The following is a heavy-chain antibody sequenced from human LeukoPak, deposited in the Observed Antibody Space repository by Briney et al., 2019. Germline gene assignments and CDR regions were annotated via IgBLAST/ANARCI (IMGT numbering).Heavy chain of an antibody. CDR1: GDPTSTYH. D-gene: IGHD5-18*01. Sequence: SETVSLTCSVSGDPTSTYHWNWIRKSPGKGLEWIGYMQSSGNSNYNPALRSRVTMFVDTSKNQVALILNSVTAADTAVYYCARDKQHSYGRYFDHWGQGALVTVSS. CDR3: ARDKQHSYGRYFDH. CDR2: MQSSGNS. V-gene: IGHV4-59*01. J-gene: IGHJ4*02.